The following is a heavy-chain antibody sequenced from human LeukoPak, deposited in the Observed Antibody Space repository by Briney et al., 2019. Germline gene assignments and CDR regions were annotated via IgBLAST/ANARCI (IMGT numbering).Heavy chain of an antibody. CDR2: IIPIFGIA. V-gene: IGHV1-69*04. J-gene: IGHJ5*01. D-gene: IGHD5-18*01. Sequence: GSSVKVSCKASGGTFSSYAISWVRQAPGQGLEWMGRIIPIFGIANYAQKFQGRVTITADKSTSTAYMELSSLRSEDTAVYYCARDTRGYSYGMGDWFDYWGQGTLVTVST. CDR1: GGTFSSYA. CDR3: ARDTRGYSYGMGDWFDY.